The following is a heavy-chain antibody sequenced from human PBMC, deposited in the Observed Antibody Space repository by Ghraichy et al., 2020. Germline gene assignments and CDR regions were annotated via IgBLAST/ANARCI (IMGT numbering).Heavy chain of an antibody. CDR1: GGTFSSYA. V-gene: IGHV1-69*10. Sequence: SVKVSCKASGGTFSSYAISWVRQAPGQGLEWMGGIIPIFGIANYAQKFQGRVTITADKSTSTAYMELSSLRSEDTAVYYCATTTVTTYDYYYGMDVWGQGTTVTVSS. D-gene: IGHD4-17*01. CDR3: ATTTVTTYDYYYGMDV. J-gene: IGHJ6*02. CDR2: IIPIFGIA.